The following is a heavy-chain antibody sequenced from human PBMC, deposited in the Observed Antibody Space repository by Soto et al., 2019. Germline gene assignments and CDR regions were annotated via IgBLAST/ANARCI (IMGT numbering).Heavy chain of an antibody. CDR3: ARDRGRSIDY. V-gene: IGHV3-48*01. CDR2: ISSSSSTI. D-gene: IGHD3-16*01. J-gene: IGHJ4*02. CDR1: GFTFSSYS. Sequence: GSLRLSCAASGFTFSSYSMNWVRQAPGKGLEWVSYISSSSSTIYYADSVKGRFTISRDNAKNSLYLQMNSLRAEDTAVYYCARDRGRSIDYWGQGTLVTVSS.